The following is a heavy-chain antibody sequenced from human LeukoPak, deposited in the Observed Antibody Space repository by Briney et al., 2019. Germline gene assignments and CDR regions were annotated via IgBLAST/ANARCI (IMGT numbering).Heavy chain of an antibody. CDR3: ARDVGTPGWHTFAY. CDR1: GDSVSSNNGA. Sequence: SQTLSLTCAISGDSVSSNNGAWNWIRQSPSRGLEWLGRTYYRSKWYNDYAESLISRITISPVTSKNQFSLQLYSVTPEYTAVYYCARDVGTPGWHTFAYGGQGTLVTVSS. D-gene: IGHD3-9*01. CDR2: TYYRSKWYN. J-gene: IGHJ4*02. V-gene: IGHV6-1*01.